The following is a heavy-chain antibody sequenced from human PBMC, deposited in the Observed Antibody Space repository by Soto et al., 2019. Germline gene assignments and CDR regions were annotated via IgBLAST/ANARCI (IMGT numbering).Heavy chain of an antibody. Sequence: EVQLLESGGGLVQPGGSLRLSCAASGFTFSIHAMTWVRQAPGKGLEWVSTISGNIDSTYYTDSVKGRFTISRDNSENTLYLQMNSLRAEDTGIYYCAKTRPVSGLGSWYFDFWGQGTLVTVSS. CDR1: GFTFSIHA. CDR3: AKTRPVSGLGSWYFDF. CDR2: ISGNIDST. D-gene: IGHD3-10*01. J-gene: IGHJ4*02. V-gene: IGHV3-23*01.